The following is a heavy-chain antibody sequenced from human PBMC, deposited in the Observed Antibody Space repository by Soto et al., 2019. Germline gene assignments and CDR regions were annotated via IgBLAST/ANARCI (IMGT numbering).Heavy chain of an antibody. V-gene: IGHV1-46*03. CDR3: TRGGNPSITGRFAY. CDR1: GYTFTSFY. Sequence: QVQLVQSGAEVKKPGASVKVSCTASGYTFTSFYIHWVRQAPGQGLEWMGMISPGGGSTSYEQKLQGRITMTRDTSTSTVYMELSSLRSEDTAVYYCTRGGNPSITGRFAYWGQGTLVTVSS. D-gene: IGHD6-6*01. CDR2: ISPGGGST. J-gene: IGHJ4*02.